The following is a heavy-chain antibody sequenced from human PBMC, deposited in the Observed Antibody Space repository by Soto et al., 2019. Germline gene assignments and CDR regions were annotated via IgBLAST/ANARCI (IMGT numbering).Heavy chain of an antibody. Sequence: GGSLRLSCAASGFTFSSYAMSWVRQAPGKGLEWVPAISGSGGSTYYADSVKGRFTISRDNSKNTLYLQMNSLRVEDTAVYYCAKDRLGGNFDYWGQGTQVTVSS. V-gene: IGHV3-23*01. CDR1: GFTFSSYA. CDR3: AKDRLGGNFDY. J-gene: IGHJ4*02. CDR2: ISGSGGST.